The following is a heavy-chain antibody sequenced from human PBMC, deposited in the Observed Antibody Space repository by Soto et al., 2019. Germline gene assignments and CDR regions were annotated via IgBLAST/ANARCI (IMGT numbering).Heavy chain of an antibody. CDR2: VSVSGGTT. CDR3: AKGFTLFGGAPPLAPSDY. D-gene: IGHD3-16*01. CDR1: GFTFSSYA. V-gene: IGHV3-23*01. Sequence: GGSLRLSCAASGFTFSSYAMSWVRQAPGKGLEWVSTVSVSGGTTYYADSVKGRFTISRDNPKNTLYLQMNSLRVEDTAAYYWAKGFTLFGGAPPLAPSDYWGQGTLVTVSS. J-gene: IGHJ4*02.